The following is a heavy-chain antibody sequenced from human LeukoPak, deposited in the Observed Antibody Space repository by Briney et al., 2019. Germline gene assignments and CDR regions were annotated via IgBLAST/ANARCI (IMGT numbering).Heavy chain of an antibody. Sequence: EGSLRLSCAASGFTFSSYATSWVRQAPGKGLEWVSVISGSGGSTYYADSVKGRFTISRDKSKNTLYLQMNSLRAEDTAVYYCAKDKKYYDSSGSPYYYYGMDVWGQGTTVTVSS. V-gene: IGHV3-23*01. D-gene: IGHD3-22*01. CDR2: ISGSGGST. J-gene: IGHJ6*02. CDR1: GFTFSSYA. CDR3: AKDKKYYDSSGSPYYYYGMDV.